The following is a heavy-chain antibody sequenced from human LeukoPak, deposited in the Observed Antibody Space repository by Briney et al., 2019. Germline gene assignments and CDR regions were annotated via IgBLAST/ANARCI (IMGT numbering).Heavy chain of an antibody. CDR1: GITFSDYW. V-gene: IGHV3-15*01. D-gene: IGHD3-3*02. CDR2: IKSKGDGETI. CDR3: TVRSSI. Sequence: GGSLRLSCVASGITFSDYWMSWVRQAPGKGLEWVGRIKSKGDGETIDYNTPVKGRFSISRDDSKNTLYLQMNSLKDEDTAMYYCTVRSSIWSQGTLVTVSS. J-gene: IGHJ4*02.